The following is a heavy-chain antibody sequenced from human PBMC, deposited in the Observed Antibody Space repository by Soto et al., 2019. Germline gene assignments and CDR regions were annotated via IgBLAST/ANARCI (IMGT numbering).Heavy chain of an antibody. Sequence: EVQLVESGGGLVQPGGSLRLSCAASGFTVSSNYMSWVRQAPGKGLEWVSVIYSGGSTYYADSVKGRFTISRDNSKNTLYLQMNSRRAEDTAVYYCARAVRVATTAFGVVIRHGMDVWGQGTTVTVSS. CDR2: IYSGGST. CDR1: GFTVSSNY. V-gene: IGHV3-66*01. D-gene: IGHD3-3*01. J-gene: IGHJ6*02. CDR3: ARAVRVATTAFGVVIRHGMDV.